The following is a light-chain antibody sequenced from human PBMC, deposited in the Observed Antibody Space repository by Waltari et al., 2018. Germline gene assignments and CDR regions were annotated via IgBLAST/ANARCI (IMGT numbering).Light chain of an antibody. CDR2: EVS. Sequence: DVVVTQSPLSLPLTPGQPASISCRSSQSLVHSNGHTYLSWFQQKPGQPPRRLIYEVSNQDSGVPDRFSGSGAGTDSTLKISRVEAEDVGLYYCGQGTHLPFTFGPGTKLDIK. V-gene: IGKV2-30*02. J-gene: IGKJ3*01. CDR1: QSLVHSNGHTY. CDR3: GQGTHLPFT.